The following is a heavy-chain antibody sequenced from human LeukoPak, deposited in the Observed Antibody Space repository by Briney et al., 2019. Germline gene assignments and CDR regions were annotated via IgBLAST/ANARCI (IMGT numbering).Heavy chain of an antibody. J-gene: IGHJ4*02. Sequence: PSETLSLTCAVYGGSFSGYYWSWIRQPPGKGLEWIGEINHSGSTNYNPSLKSRVTISVDTSKNQFSLKLSSVTAADTAVYYCARVPYYYGSGIDYWGQGTLVTVSS. V-gene: IGHV4-34*01. D-gene: IGHD3-10*01. CDR1: GGSFSGYY. CDR2: INHSGST. CDR3: ARVPYYYGSGIDY.